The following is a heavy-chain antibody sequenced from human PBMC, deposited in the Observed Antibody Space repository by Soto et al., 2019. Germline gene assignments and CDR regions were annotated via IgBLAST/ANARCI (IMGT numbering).Heavy chain of an antibody. Sequence: GGSLRLSCAASGFTFSSYVMSWVRQAPGKGLEWVSAISGSGGSTFYADSVKGRFTISRDNSKNTLYLQMNSLRAEDTAVYYCAKEGPGYCSGGSCPEDYWGQGTLVTVSS. CDR1: GFTFSSYV. CDR3: AKEGPGYCSGGSCPEDY. V-gene: IGHV3-23*01. D-gene: IGHD2-15*01. CDR2: ISGSGGST. J-gene: IGHJ4*02.